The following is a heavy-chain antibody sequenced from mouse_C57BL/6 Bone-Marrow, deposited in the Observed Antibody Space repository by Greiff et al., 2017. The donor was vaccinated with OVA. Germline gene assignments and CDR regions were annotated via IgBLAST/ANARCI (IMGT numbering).Heavy chain of an antibody. V-gene: IGHV14-4*01. CDR3: TTEGKLITTARFAY. J-gene: IGHJ3*01. CDR1: GFNIKDDY. D-gene: IGHD1-2*01. CDR2: IDPENGDT. Sequence: VQLQQSGAELVRPGASVKLSCTASGFNIKDDYMHWVKQRPEQGLEWIGWIDPENGDTEYASKFQGKATITADTSSNTAYLQLSSLTSEDTAVYYCTTEGKLITTARFAYWGQGTLVTVSA.